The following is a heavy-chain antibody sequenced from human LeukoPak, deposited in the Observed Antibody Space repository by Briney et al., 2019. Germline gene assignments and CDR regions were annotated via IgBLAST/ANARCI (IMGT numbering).Heavy chain of an antibody. CDR2: MNSNTGNT. D-gene: IGHD1-1*01. Sequence: ASVKVSCKASGYTFINYDIMWVRQATGQGLEWMGWMNSNTGNTGYAQRFQGRVTMTRDTSMSTAYMGLSSLGSEDTAIYYCTRGRGGTIDRGYMDYWGQGTLVTVSS. J-gene: IGHJ4*02. CDR3: TRGRGGTIDRGYMDY. V-gene: IGHV1-8*01. CDR1: GYTFINYD.